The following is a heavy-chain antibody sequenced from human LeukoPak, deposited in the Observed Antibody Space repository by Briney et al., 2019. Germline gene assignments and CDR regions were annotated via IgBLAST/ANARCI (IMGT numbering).Heavy chain of an antibody. D-gene: IGHD6-6*01. J-gene: IGHJ4*02. CDR2: IYHSGST. V-gene: IGHV4-30-2*01. CDR3: ARAARRFFDY. Sequence: SETLSLTCTVSGGSISSGGYYWSWIRQPPGKGLEWIGYIYHSGSTYYNPSLKSRVTISVDRSKNQFSLKLSSVTAADTAVYYCARAARRFFDYWGQGTLVTVSS. CDR1: GGSISSGGYY.